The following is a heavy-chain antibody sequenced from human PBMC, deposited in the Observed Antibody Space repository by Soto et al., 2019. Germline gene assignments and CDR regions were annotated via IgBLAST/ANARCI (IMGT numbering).Heavy chain of an antibody. J-gene: IGHJ4*02. CDR3: ARDLTTHDL. CDR2: LGTIGA. Sequence: GGSLRLSCVGSGFTFSRHAITWVRQAPGKGLEWVSTLGTIGAFYADSVRGRFTTSRDDSKSTVELQMNGLRAEDTAIYYCARDLTTHDLWGQGTVVTVSS. CDR1: GFTFSRHA. V-gene: IGHV3-23*01.